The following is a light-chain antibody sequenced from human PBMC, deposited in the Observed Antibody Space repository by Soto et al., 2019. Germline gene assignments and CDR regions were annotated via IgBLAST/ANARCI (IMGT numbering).Light chain of an antibody. J-gene: IGKJ2*01. V-gene: IGKV3-11*01. CDR3: ELRSSWPPYT. CDR1: QSVGTY. Sequence: EFVLTQSPATLSLSPGEGASLSCWASQSVGTYMAWYQHKPGQPPRLLIYDASNRATGIPARFSGSGSGTNFNFTISSLEPADFALYYCELRSSWPPYTFAQGTKVEMK. CDR2: DAS.